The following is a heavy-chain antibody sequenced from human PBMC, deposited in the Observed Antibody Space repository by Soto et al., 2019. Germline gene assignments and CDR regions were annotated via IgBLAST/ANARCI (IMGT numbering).Heavy chain of an antibody. J-gene: IGHJ5*02. CDR2: IYYSGST. V-gene: IGHV4-39*01. CDR3: ARPNCTNGVCYPWHSHWFDP. Sequence: SETLSLTCTVSGGSISSSSYYWGWIRQPPGKGLEWIGSIYYSGSTYYNPSLKSRVTISVDTSKNQFSLKLSSVTAADTAVYYCARPNCTNGVCYPWHSHWFDPWGQGTLVTVSS. D-gene: IGHD2-8*01. CDR1: GGSISSSSYY.